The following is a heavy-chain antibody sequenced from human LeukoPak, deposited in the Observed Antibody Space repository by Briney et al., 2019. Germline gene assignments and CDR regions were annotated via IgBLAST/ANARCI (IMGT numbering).Heavy chain of an antibody. J-gene: IGHJ4*02. Sequence: GESLKISCEGSGYSFSNYWIGWVRQMPGKGLEWMGIIYPGDSSTKYNPSFQGQVTISADKSVSTAYLQWSSLKASDTAMYYCARRGGLDYWGQGTLVTVSS. D-gene: IGHD3-10*01. CDR1: GYSFSNYW. CDR3: ARRGGLDY. V-gene: IGHV5-51*01. CDR2: IYPGDSST.